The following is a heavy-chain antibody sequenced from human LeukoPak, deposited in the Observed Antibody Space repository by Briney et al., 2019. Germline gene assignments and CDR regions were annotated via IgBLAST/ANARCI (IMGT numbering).Heavy chain of an antibody. CDR2: IYYSGST. V-gene: IGHV4-59*01. Sequence: PSETLSLTCTVYGGSISSYYWSWIRQPPGEGLEWIGYIYYSGSTNYNPSLKSRVTISVDTSKNQFSLKLSSVTAADTAVYYCARGNYYDSSGYYHVAFDYWGQGTLVTVSS. CDR1: GGSISSYY. CDR3: ARGNYYDSSGYYHVAFDY. D-gene: IGHD3-22*01. J-gene: IGHJ4*02.